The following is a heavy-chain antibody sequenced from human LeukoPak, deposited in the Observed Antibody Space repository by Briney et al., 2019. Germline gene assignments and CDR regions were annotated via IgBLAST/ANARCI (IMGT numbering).Heavy chain of an antibody. CDR2: ISHTGSLT. V-gene: IGHV3-48*03. CDR1: GFTSTPSE. J-gene: IGHJ1*01. Sequence: PGGSLRLSCAASGFTSTPSELNWVRQAPGKGLEWISYISHTGSLTYYADSVKGRFTISRDNAKNFLYLQMNSLRVEDTGIYYCSSYCSEGTCYGHFNHWGQGTLVSVSS. CDR3: SSYCSEGTCYGHFNH. D-gene: IGHD2-15*01.